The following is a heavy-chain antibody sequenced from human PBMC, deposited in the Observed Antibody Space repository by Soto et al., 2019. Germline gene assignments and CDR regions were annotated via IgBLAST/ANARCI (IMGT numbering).Heavy chain of an antibody. CDR3: ARGLRHFYDSSGHYPSWFDP. V-gene: IGHV4-34*01. Sequence: SETLSLTFAVYGGSFSGYSWTWIRQPPGTGLEWIGEINHSGSTNYNPSLKSRVTISVDTSKNQFSLKLTSVTAADTAVYYCARGLRHFYDSSGHYPSWFDPWGQGTLVTVSS. CDR1: GGSFSGYS. D-gene: IGHD3-22*01. CDR2: INHSGST. J-gene: IGHJ5*02.